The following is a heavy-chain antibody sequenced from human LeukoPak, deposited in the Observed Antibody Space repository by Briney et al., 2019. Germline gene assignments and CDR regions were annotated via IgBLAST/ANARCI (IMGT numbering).Heavy chain of an antibody. Sequence: KPSETLSLTCAVYGGSFSGYYWSWIRQPPGKGLEWIGEINHSGSTNYNPSLKSRVTISVDTSKNQFSLKLSPVTAADTAVYYCARGWGPYGGHYFDYWGQGTLVTVSS. J-gene: IGHJ4*02. CDR3: ARGWGPYGGHYFDY. D-gene: IGHD4-23*01. CDR2: INHSGST. V-gene: IGHV4-34*01. CDR1: GGSFSGYY.